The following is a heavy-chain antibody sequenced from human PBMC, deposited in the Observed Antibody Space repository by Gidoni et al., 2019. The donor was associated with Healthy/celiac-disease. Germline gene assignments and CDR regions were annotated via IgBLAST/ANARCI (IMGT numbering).Heavy chain of an antibody. CDR2: IIPIFGTA. CDR3: ARGTGDYVLHKNEYYYYGMDV. J-gene: IGHJ6*02. CDR1: GGTFSSYA. V-gene: IGHV1-69*01. D-gene: IGHD3-16*01. Sequence: QVQLVQSGAEVKKPGSSVKVSCKASGGTFSSYAISWGRQAPGKGLKWMGGIIPIFGTANYAQKFQGRVTITADESTSTAYMELSSLRSEDTAVYYCARGTGDYVLHKNEYYYYGMDVWGQGTTVTVSS.